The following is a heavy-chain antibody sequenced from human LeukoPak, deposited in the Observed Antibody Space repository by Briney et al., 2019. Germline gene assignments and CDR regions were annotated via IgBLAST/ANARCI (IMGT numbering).Heavy chain of an antibody. CDR3: ARDPENNPFDY. J-gene: IGHJ4*02. CDR2: INHSGST. CDR1: GGSFSGYY. D-gene: IGHD1-14*01. Sequence: PSETLSLTCAVYGGSFSGYYWSWIRQPPGTGLEWIGEINHSGSTNYNPSLKSRVTISVDTSKNQFSLKLSSVTAADTAVYYCARDPENNPFDYWGQGTLVTVSS. V-gene: IGHV4-34*01.